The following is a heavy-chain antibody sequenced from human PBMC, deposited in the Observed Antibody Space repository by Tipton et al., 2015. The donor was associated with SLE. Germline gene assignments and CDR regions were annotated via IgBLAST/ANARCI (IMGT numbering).Heavy chain of an antibody. CDR3: ARVRLNYMVQGVHFDY. D-gene: IGHD3-10*01. Sequence: TLSLTCTVSGYSISSGYYWGWIRQPPGKGLEWIGSIYHSGSTYYNPSLKSRVTISVDTSKNQFSLKLSSVTAADTAVYYCARVRLNYMVQGVHFDYWGQGTLVTVSS. J-gene: IGHJ4*02. CDR2: IYHSGST. CDR1: GYSISSGYY. V-gene: IGHV4-38-2*02.